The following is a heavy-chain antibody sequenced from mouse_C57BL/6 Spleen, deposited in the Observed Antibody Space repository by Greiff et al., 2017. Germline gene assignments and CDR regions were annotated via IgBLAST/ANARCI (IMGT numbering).Heavy chain of an antibody. CDR3: ARDSLGDY. CDR1: GYTFTSYW. D-gene: IGHD6-2*01. J-gene: IGHJ4*01. V-gene: IGHV1-50*01. Sequence: QVQLQQPGAELVKPGASVKLSCKASGYTFTSYWMQWVKQRPGQGLEWIGEIDPSDSYTNYNQKFKGKATLTVDTSSSTAYMQLSSLTSEDSAVYYCARDSLGDYWGQGTSVTVSS. CDR2: IDPSDSYT.